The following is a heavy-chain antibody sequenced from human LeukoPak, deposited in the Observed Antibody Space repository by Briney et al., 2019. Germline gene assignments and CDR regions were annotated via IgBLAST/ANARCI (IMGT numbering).Heavy chain of an antibody. J-gene: IGHJ4*02. CDR1: GFTVSSSY. CDR3: AKGYYYAYEY. Sequence: GGSLRLSCAASGFTVSSSYMSWVRQAPGKGLEWVSLIYSGGSTYYAASVKGRFAISRDNSKNTLYLQMNSLRPEDTAVYYCAKGYYYAYEYWGQGTLVTVSS. D-gene: IGHD5-18*01. CDR2: IYSGGST. V-gene: IGHV3-53*01.